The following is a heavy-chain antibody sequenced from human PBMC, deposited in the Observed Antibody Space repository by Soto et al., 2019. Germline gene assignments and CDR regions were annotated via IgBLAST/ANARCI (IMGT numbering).Heavy chain of an antibody. CDR3: ARNWFSVAGRFHFDC. CDR1: GGSINTYY. V-gene: IGHV4-59*01. J-gene: IGHJ4*02. CDR2: VDYSGNS. D-gene: IGHD6-19*01. Sequence: PSETLSLTCTVSGGSINTYYWSWIRQPPGKGLEWIGYVDYSGNSDSSPSLKSRVTISIDTSTKQVSLKLNSVTAADTAVYYCARNWFSVAGRFHFDCRRQRIRVAASS.